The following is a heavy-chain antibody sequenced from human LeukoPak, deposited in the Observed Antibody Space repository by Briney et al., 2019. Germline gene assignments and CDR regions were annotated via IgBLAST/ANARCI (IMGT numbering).Heavy chain of an antibody. D-gene: IGHD3-22*01. CDR2: MNPNSGNT. V-gene: IGHV1-8*01. CDR3: ARDLSHYDSSGYYDDAFDI. J-gene: IGHJ3*02. Sequence: APVKVSYKASGYTFTSYDINWVRQATGQGLEWMGWMNPNSGNTVYAQKFQGRVTMTRNTSISTAYMELSSLRSEDTAVYYCARDLSHYDSSGYYDDAFDIWGQGTMVTVSS. CDR1: GYTFTSYD.